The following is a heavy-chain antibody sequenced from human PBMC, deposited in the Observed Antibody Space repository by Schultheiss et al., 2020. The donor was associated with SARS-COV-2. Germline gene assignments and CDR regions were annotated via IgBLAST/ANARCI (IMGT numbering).Heavy chain of an antibody. CDR2: IYYSGST. D-gene: IGHD4-17*01. V-gene: IGHV4-31*11. J-gene: IGHJ2*01. Sequence: SETLSLTCAVYGGSFSGYYWSWIRQHPGKGLEWIGYIYYSGSTYYNPSLKSRVTISVDTSKNQFSLKLSSVNDADKAVYYCARDSTTVTNEPPVGYFDLWGRGTLVTVSS. CDR1: GGSFSGYY. CDR3: ARDSTTVTNEPPVGYFDL.